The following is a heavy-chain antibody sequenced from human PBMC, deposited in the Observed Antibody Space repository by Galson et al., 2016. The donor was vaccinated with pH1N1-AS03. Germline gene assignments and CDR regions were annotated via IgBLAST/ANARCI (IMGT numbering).Heavy chain of an antibody. J-gene: IGHJ4*02. CDR1: SASISYHSDY. CDR3: AALSPGHRSGGGPVDF. V-gene: IGHV4-39*07. Sequence: SETLSLTCIVSSASISYHSDYWGWIRQSPGKGLEWIGSTYYTGTTFYNPSLNSRVTISIDMSSNQFSLRLTSVTAADTAVYYCAALSPGHRSGGGPVDFWGQGTLVAVAS. D-gene: IGHD1-14*01. CDR2: TYYTGTT.